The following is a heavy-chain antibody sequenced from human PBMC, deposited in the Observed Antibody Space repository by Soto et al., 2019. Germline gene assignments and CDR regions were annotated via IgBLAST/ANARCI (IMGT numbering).Heavy chain of an antibody. CDR2: IIPIFGTA. CDR3: AINEGRDVSTFDY. V-gene: IGHV1-69*13. CDR1: GGIFTRYD. Sequence: SVKVSCKASGGIFTRYDIRWVRQAPGQGLEWIGAIIPIFGTANYAQKFQGRVTITADATTSTAYMELSSLRSEDTAMYYCAINEGRDVSTFDYWGQGTLVTSPQ. J-gene: IGHJ4*02. D-gene: IGHD3-10*02.